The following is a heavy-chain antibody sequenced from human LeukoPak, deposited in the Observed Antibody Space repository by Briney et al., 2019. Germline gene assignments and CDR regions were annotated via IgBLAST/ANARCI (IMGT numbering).Heavy chain of an antibody. CDR1: GFTFNNYA. Sequence: GGSLRLSCAASGFTFNNYAMHWVRQAPGKGLEGMAVISYDGSNKYYADSVKGRFTISRDNSKNMLHLQTNSLRAEDTAVYYCARAVLRVSRGAIDYWGQGALVTVSS. CDR3: ARAVLRVSRGAIDY. CDR2: ISYDGSNK. D-gene: IGHD2/OR15-2a*01. V-gene: IGHV3-30-3*01. J-gene: IGHJ4*02.